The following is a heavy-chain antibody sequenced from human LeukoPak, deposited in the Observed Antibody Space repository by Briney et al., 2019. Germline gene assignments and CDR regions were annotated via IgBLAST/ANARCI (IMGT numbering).Heavy chain of an antibody. V-gene: IGHV4-59*08. CDR1: GGSISSYY. J-gene: IGHJ4*02. CDR2: IYYSGST. Sequence: SETLSLTCTVSGGSISSYYWSWIRQPPGKGLEWIGYIYYSGSTNYNPSLKSRVTISVDTSKNQFSLKLSSVTAADTAVYYCARHLWGEARDGYIPVHFDYWGQGTLVTVSP. CDR3: ARHLWGEARDGYIPVHFDY. D-gene: IGHD3-16*01.